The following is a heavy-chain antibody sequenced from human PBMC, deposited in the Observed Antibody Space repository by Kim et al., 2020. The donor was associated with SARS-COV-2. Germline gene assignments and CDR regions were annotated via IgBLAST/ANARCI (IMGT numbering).Heavy chain of an antibody. J-gene: IGHJ4*02. V-gene: IGHV4-28*01. CDR3: AQAGYNWD. D-gene: IGHD1-1*01. CDR2: IYYSGLT. CDR1: GYSVRSSVC. Sequence: SETLSLTCAVSGYSVRSSVCWAWIRQPPGKGLEWIGYIYYSGLTHYNPSLKSRVTMSVDTSKNQFSLTLRSMTAEDTAMYSCAQAGYNWDWGEGYLVTGS.